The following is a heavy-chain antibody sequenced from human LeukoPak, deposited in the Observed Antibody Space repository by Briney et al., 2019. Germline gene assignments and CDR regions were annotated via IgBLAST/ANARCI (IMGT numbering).Heavy chain of an antibody. V-gene: IGHV3-48*01. CDR1: GFTFSNYS. CDR2: FGRDSRTM. J-gene: IGHJ6*03. CDR3: AREGGVCSSTSCHHYYMDV. Sequence: PGGSLRLSCAASGFTFSNYSMNWVRQAPGKGLEWVSYFGRDSRTMYYADSVKGRFTISSDNAKNSLYLQMNSLRAEDTAVYYCAREGGVCSSTSCHHYYMDVWGKGTTVTVSS. D-gene: IGHD2-2*01.